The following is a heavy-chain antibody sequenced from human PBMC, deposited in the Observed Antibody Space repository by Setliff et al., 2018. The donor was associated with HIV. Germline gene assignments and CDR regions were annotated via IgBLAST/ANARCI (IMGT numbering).Heavy chain of an antibody. CDR1: GGPSTDHY. CDR2: IYHSGST. Sequence: SETLSLTCAVYGGPSTDHYWSWVRQPPGKGLEWIGEIYHSGSTNYNPSLKSRVTISVDKSKNQFSLKLSSVTAADTAVYYCARDLAWPGYFDYWGQGTLVTVSS. J-gene: IGHJ4*02. CDR3: ARDLAWPGYFDY. V-gene: IGHV4-34*01. D-gene: IGHD3-10*01.